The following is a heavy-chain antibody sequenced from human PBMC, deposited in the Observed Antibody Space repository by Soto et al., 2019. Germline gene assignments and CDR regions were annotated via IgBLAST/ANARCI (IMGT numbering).Heavy chain of an antibody. CDR1: GGTISRYS. CDR2: VIPIFGIP. Sequence: QVQLVQSGAEVKKPGSSVKVSCKASGGTISRYSITWVRQAPGHGLEWIGRVIPIFGIPTYAQKFQGRVTMAADESTSXAXMXXSSLRSDDTAVYYCAREDRDRETGLVPAAIDGMDVWGQGTTVTVSS. D-gene: IGHD2-2*01. J-gene: IGHJ6*02. V-gene: IGHV1-69*08. CDR3: AREDRDRETGLVPAAIDGMDV.